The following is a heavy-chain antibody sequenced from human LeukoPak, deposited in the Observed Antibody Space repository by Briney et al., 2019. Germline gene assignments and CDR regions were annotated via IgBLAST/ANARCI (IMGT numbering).Heavy chain of an antibody. V-gene: IGHV1-8*01. CDR3: ARSHSGYDWYYFDY. J-gene: IGHJ4*02. D-gene: IGHD5-12*01. CDR1: GYTFTSYD. CDR2: MNPNSGNT. Sequence: GASVKVSCKASGYTFTSYDINWVRQATGQGLEWMGWMNPNSGNTGYAQKLQGRVTMTTDTSTSTAYMELRSLRSDDTAVYYCARSHSGYDWYYFDYWGQGTLVTVSS.